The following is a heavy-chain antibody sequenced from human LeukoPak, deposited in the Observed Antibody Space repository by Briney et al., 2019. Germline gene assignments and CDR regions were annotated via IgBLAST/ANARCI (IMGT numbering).Heavy chain of an antibody. D-gene: IGHD5-12*01. Sequence: SGTLSLTCTVSGGSISGFYWIWIRQPPGKALEWIGYLYYTGTTNYNPSLNGRAALSLDTSKNQFSLKLSSVTAADTALYYCARVSDQFSGNGAFDIWGQGTMVTVSS. CDR3: ARVSDQFSGNGAFDI. CDR2: LYYTGTT. J-gene: IGHJ3*02. V-gene: IGHV4-59*01. CDR1: GGSISGFY.